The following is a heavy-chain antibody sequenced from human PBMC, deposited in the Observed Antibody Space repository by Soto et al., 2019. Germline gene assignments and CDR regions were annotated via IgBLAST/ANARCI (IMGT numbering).Heavy chain of an antibody. V-gene: IGHV3-49*04. J-gene: IGHJ5*01. Sequence: GSLRLSCTASGFTFGDYAMSWVRQAPGKWLEWVGFIRSKAYGGTTEYAASVKGRFTISRDDSKSIAYLQIHSLKTEDTAVYYCTRVGGYYYYSSGYYPLDSWGQGTLVTVSS. CDR3: TRVGGYYYYSSGYYPLDS. CDR1: GFTFGDYA. D-gene: IGHD3-22*01. CDR2: IRSKAYGGTT.